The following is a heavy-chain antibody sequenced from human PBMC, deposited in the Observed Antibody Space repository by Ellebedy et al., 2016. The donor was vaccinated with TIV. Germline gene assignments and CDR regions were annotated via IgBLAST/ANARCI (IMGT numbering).Heavy chain of an antibody. CDR1: GFTFSTYW. CDR2: INPDGSDK. CDR3: ARVYTWLVWDY. Sequence: PGGSLRLSCATSGFTFSTYWMTWVRQAPGKGLEWVATINPDGSDKSYVDSVKGRFTISRDNAKYSLDLQMNNLRAEDTALYSCARVYTWLVWDYWGQGALVTVSS. V-gene: IGHV3-7*01. D-gene: IGHD6-19*01. J-gene: IGHJ4*02.